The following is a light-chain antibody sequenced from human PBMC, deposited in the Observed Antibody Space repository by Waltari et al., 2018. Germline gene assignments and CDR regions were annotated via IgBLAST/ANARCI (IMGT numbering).Light chain of an antibody. CDR1: QDIRND. Sequence: DIQMTQSPSSLSASVGDRVTFTCRASQDIRNDLGWYQQKPGKPHKRLIYGASTLHSGVPSRFGGTGSGTECTLTISSLQPEDFATYYCLQHHTYPWTFGQGTKVEIK. V-gene: IGKV1-17*01. J-gene: IGKJ1*01. CDR3: LQHHTYPWT. CDR2: GAS.